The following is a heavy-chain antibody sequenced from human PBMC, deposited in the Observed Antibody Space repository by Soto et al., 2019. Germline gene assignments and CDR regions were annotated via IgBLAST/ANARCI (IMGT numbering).Heavy chain of an antibody. V-gene: IGHV1-69*06. CDR3: ATPACAATWCSPSHNLDH. J-gene: IGHJ4*02. CDR1: GGTFVRHV. D-gene: IGHD2-2*01. Sequence: QVQLVQSGSEVKKPESSVKVSCKPSGGTFVRHVISWVRQAPGQGPEWMGKINPLSGRSNYAQKYQDRVTFTADTDSSTAYMELSSLRSDDTAVYYCATPACAATWCSPSHNLDHWGQGTLVTVSS. CDR2: INPLSGRS.